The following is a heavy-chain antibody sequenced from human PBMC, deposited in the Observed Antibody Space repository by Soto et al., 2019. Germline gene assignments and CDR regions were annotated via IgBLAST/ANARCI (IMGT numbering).Heavy chain of an antibody. CDR3: ARDYYGSGSYYPSDAFDI. Sequence: QVQLVQSGAEVKKPGASVKVSCKASGYTFTSYGISWVRQAPGQGLEWMGWISAYNGNTNYAQKIQGRVTMTTDTSTSTAYMELRSLRSDDTAVYYCARDYYGSGSYYPSDAFDIWGQGTMVTVSS. D-gene: IGHD3-10*01. CDR2: ISAYNGNT. J-gene: IGHJ3*02. CDR1: GYTFTSYG. V-gene: IGHV1-18*01.